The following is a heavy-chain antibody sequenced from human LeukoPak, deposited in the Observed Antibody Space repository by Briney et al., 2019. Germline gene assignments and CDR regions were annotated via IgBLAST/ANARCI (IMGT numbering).Heavy chain of an antibody. V-gene: IGHV3-33*01. Sequence: QTGGSLRLSCAASGFTFSSYGMHWIRQAPGKGLEWVAVIWYDGSNKYYADSVKGRFTISRDNSKNTLYLQMNSLRAEDTAVYYCAREMGKQWLVFDYWGQGTLVTVSS. J-gene: IGHJ4*02. CDR2: IWYDGSNK. D-gene: IGHD6-19*01. CDR3: AREMGKQWLVFDY. CDR1: GFTFSSYG.